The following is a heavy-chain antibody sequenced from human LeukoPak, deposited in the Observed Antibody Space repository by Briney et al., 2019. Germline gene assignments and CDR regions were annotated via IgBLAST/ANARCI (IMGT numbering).Heavy chain of an antibody. CDR1: GFTFSSYA. Sequence: PGRSLRLSCAASGFTFSSYAMHWVRQAPGKGLEWVAGISYDGSNKYYADSVKGRFTISRDNSKNTLYLQMNSLRAEDTAVYYCARDAIAAAGTRTRFDYWGQGTLVTVSS. V-gene: IGHV3-30-3*01. J-gene: IGHJ4*02. CDR3: ARDAIAAAGTRTRFDY. D-gene: IGHD6-13*01. CDR2: ISYDGSNK.